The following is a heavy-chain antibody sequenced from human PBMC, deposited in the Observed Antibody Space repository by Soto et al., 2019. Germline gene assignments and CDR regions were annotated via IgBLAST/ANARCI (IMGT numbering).Heavy chain of an antibody. CDR1: GYTFTSYG. V-gene: IGHV1-18*04. CDR2: ISLYSDGT. CDR3: ARVVPGAEAWFGP. Sequence: ASVKVSCKASGYTFTSYGISWVRQAPGQGLEWMGWISLYSDGTNYAQKFQGRVSMTTDTSTTTAYMELRSLRSDDTAVYYCARVVPGAEAWFGPWGQGTLVTVSS. J-gene: IGHJ5*02. D-gene: IGHD2-2*01.